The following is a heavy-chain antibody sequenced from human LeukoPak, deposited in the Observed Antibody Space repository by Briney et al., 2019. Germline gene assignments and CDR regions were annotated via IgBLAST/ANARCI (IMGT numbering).Heavy chain of an antibody. Sequence: GGSLRLSCAASGFTFSSYSMNWVRQAPGKGLEWVAKINQDGSEKYYVDSVKGRFTISRDNAKNSLYLQMNSLRAEDTAVYYCAREGYYYMDVWGKGTTVTISS. V-gene: IGHV3-7*01. J-gene: IGHJ6*03. CDR3: AREGYYYMDV. CDR2: INQDGSEK. CDR1: GFTFSSYS.